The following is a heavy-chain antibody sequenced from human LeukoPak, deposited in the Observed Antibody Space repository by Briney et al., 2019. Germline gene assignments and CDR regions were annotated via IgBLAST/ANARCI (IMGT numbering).Heavy chain of an antibody. CDR2: FDPEDGET. V-gene: IGHV1-24*01. CDR3: ATSLCIAVAGTYAFDI. J-gene: IGHJ3*02. Sequence: ASVKVSCKVSGYTLTELSMHWVRQAPGKGLEWMGGFDPEDGETIYAQKFQGRVTMTEDTSTDTAYMELSSLRSEDTAVYYCATSLCIAVAGTYAFDIWGQGTMVTVSS. D-gene: IGHD6-19*01. CDR1: GYTLTELS.